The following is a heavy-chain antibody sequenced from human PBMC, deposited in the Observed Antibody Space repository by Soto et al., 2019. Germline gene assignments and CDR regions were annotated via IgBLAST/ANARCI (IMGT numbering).Heavy chain of an antibody. CDR3: AIDDDGDLSYFDY. J-gene: IGHJ4*02. CDR2: ISSSAAII. Sequence: EVQLVESGGGLVQPGGSLRLSCAASGFTFSSYEMNWVRQAPGKGLEWVSYISSSAAIIYYAVSVKGRFTISRDNAKNSLYLQMNSLRAEDTAVYYGAIDDDGDLSYFDYLGQGTLVTVST. D-gene: IGHD4-17*01. V-gene: IGHV3-48*03. CDR1: GFTFSSYE.